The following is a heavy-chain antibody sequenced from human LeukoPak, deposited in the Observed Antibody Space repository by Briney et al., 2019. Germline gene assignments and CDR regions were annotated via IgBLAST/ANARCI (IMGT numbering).Heavy chain of an antibody. CDR2: ISSSSRSYI. CDR1: GFTFSSYS. CDR3: ARDAAYDSRGDY. V-gene: IGHV3-21*01. Sequence: TPGGSLRLSCAASGFTFSSYSMNWVRQAPGKGLEWVSCISSSSRSYIYYADSVKGRFTISRDNAKNSLYLQMNSLRAEDTAVYYCARDAAYDSRGDYWGQGTPVTVSS. D-gene: IGHD5-12*01. J-gene: IGHJ4*02.